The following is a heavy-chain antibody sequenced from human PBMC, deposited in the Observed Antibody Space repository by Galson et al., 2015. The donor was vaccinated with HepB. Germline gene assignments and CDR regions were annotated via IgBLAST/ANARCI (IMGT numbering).Heavy chain of an antibody. CDR1: GFTFGDYA. CDR2: IRSKAYGGTT. J-gene: IGHJ4*02. D-gene: IGHD5-18*01. CDR3: TRDLEESGYSYGSFTFDY. Sequence: SLRLSCAASGFTFGDYAMSWFRQAPGKGLEWVGFIRSKAYGGTTEYAASVKGRFTISRDDSKSIAYLQMNSLKTEDTAVYYCTRDLEESGYSYGSFTFDYWGQGTLVTVSS. V-gene: IGHV3-49*03.